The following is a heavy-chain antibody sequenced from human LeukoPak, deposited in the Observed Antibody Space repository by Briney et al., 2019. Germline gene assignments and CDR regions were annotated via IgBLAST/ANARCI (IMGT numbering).Heavy chain of an antibody. CDR3: ARDNPPNYDVLTGYYDVFDI. D-gene: IGHD3-9*01. Sequence: GGSVRLSCAASGFTFRTYWMSWVRQAPGKGLEWVANIKEDGSEKNYVDSVKGRFTISRDNAKNSLYLQMGSLRVEDTAVYYCARDNPPNYDVLTGYYDVFDIWGHGTMVTVSS. V-gene: IGHV3-7*01. CDR2: IKEDGSEK. J-gene: IGHJ3*02. CDR1: GFTFRTYW.